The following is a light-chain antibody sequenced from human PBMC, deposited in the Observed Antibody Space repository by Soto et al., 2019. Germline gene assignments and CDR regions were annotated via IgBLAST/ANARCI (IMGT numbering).Light chain of an antibody. V-gene: IGKV1-5*01. CDR3: LQYNGYYRT. CDR2: DAS. J-gene: IGKJ1*01. Sequence: DIQMTQSPPTLSASVGDTVTITCRASQTISGWLAWYQQRPGKAPNLLIFDASTLESGVPSRFSGSGSGTTFTLTISRLQADDFATYYCLQYNGYYRTFGQGTKVDIK. CDR1: QTISGW.